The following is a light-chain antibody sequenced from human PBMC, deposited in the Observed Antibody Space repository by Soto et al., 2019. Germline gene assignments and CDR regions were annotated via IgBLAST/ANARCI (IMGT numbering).Light chain of an antibody. J-gene: IGLJ1*01. CDR2: DVS. CDR1: SSDVGGYNY. CDR3: RSYTSSSTLDA. V-gene: IGLV2-14*01. Sequence: QSALTQPASVSGSPGQSITISCTGTSSDVGGYNYVSWYQQHPGKAPKLMMSDVSNRPAGGSHRFSGSKSGNTASLTISGRQAEDEPDYYCRSYTSSSTLDACGTGTKLTVL.